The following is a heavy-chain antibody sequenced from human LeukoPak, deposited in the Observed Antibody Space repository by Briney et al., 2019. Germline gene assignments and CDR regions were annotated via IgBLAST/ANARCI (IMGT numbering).Heavy chain of an antibody. Sequence: GGSLRLSCAASGFSFSNYAMSWVRQAPGRGLEWVSTLSGNGGSTYYADSVKGRFTISRDNSKNTLYLQMNSLRAEDTAIYYCAKDRFGGPPTYNWFDPWGQGTLVTVSS. D-gene: IGHD4-23*01. CDR3: AKDRFGGPPTYNWFDP. CDR1: GFSFSNYA. J-gene: IGHJ5*02. V-gene: IGHV3-23*01. CDR2: LSGNGGST.